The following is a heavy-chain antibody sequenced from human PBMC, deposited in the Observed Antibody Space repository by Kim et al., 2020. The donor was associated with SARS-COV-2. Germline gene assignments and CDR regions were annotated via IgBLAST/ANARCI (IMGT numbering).Heavy chain of an antibody. V-gene: IGHV3-74*01. Sequence: GGSLRLSCVGSGFDFGDFWMHWVRQVPGKGLTWVARINHDGSDKRYADSVKGRFTISRKNAKNTSILQMNNLRDEDNGAYYCDRSRGNGDYFFLHWGQG. D-gene: IGHD3-3*01. CDR3: DRSRGNGDYFFLH. CDR1: GFDFGDFW. CDR2: INHDGSDK. J-gene: IGHJ1*01.